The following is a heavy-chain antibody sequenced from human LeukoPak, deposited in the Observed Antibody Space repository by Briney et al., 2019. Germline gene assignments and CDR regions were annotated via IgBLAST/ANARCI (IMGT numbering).Heavy chain of an antibody. CDR1: GGSISSYY. D-gene: IGHD3-10*01. Sequence: PSETLSLTCTVSGGSISSYYWSWIRQPAGKGLEWIGRIYTSGSTDYNPSLKSRVTMSVDTSKNQFSLKLSSVTAADTAVYYCARDKPLYYYGSGSYRFDYWGQGTLVTVSS. V-gene: IGHV4-4*07. J-gene: IGHJ4*02. CDR2: IYTSGST. CDR3: ARDKPLYYYGSGSYRFDY.